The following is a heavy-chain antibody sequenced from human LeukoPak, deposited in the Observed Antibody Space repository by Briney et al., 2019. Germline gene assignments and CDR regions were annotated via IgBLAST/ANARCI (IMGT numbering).Heavy chain of an antibody. CDR3: ARDRFDSSGYSHDY. CDR2: INPNSGGT. CDR1: GYTFTGYY. V-gene: IGHV1-2*02. Sequence: ASVNVSCKASGYTFTGYYMHWVRQAPGQGLEWMGWINPNSGGTDYAQKFQGRVTMTRDTSISTAYMELSRLRSDDTAVYYCARDRFDSSGYSHDYWGQGTLVTVSS. D-gene: IGHD3-22*01. J-gene: IGHJ4*02.